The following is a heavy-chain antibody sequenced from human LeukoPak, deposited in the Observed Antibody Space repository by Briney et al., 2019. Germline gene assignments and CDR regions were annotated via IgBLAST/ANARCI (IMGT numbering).Heavy chain of an antibody. J-gene: IGHJ4*02. CDR3: ARLSPPPDMVRGVTIDY. Sequence: TSETLSLTCTVSGGSISSSSYYWGWIRQPPGKGLEWIGSIYYSGSTYYNPSLKSRVTISVDTSKNQFSLKLSSVTAADTAVYYCARLSPPPDMVRGVTIDYWGQGTLVTVSS. V-gene: IGHV4-39*01. D-gene: IGHD3-10*01. CDR1: GGSISSSSYY. CDR2: IYYSGST.